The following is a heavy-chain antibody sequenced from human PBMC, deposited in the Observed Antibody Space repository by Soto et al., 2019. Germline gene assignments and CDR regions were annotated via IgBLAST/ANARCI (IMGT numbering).Heavy chain of an antibody. Sequence: PSETLCLTCTVPGGTISSHDGRWIRQNPGKGLEWIGYIYYSGSTNYNPSLKSRVTISVDTSKNQFSLKLSSVTAADTAVYYCARDTFSITGTTFDYWGQGTLVTVSS. CDR1: GGTISSHD. V-gene: IGHV4-59*11. J-gene: IGHJ4*02. CDR2: IYYSGST. D-gene: IGHD1-7*01. CDR3: ARDTFSITGTTFDY.